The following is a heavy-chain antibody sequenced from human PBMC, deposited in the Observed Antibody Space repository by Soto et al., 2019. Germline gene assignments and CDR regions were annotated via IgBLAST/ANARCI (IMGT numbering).Heavy chain of an antibody. D-gene: IGHD5-18*01. CDR2: ILPIFDTT. CDR1: GGIFSSNA. CDR3: ATGGRGYSSAPRFYFEY. J-gene: IGHJ4*02. Sequence: QVQLVQSGAEVKKPGSSVKVSCQASGGIFSSNAISWVRQAPGQGLEWMGGILPIFDTTHYAQKFQGRVTITADESTSTAYMELSSPKSEDTALYDCATGGRGYSSAPRFYFEYWGQGTLVTVSS. V-gene: IGHV1-69*01.